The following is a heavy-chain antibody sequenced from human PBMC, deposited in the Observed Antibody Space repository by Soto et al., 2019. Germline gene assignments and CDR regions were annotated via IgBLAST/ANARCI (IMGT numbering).Heavy chain of an antibody. J-gene: IGHJ4*02. CDR2: ISGSGGST. V-gene: IGHV3-23*01. CDR3: AKDPFTNWNDGGPFDY. Sequence: EVQLLESGGGLVQPGGSLRLSCAASGFTFSSYAMSWVRQAPGKGLEWVSAISGSGGSTYYADSVKGRFTISRDNSNDTLYLQMNSLRAEDTAVYYRAKDPFTNWNDGGPFDYWGQGTLVTVSS. D-gene: IGHD1-20*01. CDR1: GFTFSSYA.